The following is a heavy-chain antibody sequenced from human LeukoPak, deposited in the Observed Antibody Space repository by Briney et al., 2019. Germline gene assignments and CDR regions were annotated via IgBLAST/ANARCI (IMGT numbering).Heavy chain of an antibody. CDR1: GGSFSGYY. D-gene: IGHD2-2*01. J-gene: IGHJ4*02. V-gene: IGHV4-34*01. CDR2: INHSGST. CDR3: ARKSLGYCSSTSCYALDY. Sequence: SETLSLTCAVYGGSFSGYYWSWIRQPPGKGLEWIGEINHSGSTNYNPSLKSRVTISVDTSKNQFSLKLSSVTAADTAVYYCARKSLGYCSSTSCYALDYWGQGTLVTDSS.